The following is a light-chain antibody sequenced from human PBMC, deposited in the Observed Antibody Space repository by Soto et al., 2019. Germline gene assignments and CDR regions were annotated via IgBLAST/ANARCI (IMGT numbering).Light chain of an antibody. Sequence: DIQLTQSPSFLSASVGDRVTITCRASQGISSFLAWYQQKPGKAPKLLIYAASALQSGVPSRFSGSGSGTEFTLTISSLQPEDFATYYCQQLNSFPPTFGQGTQVDIK. CDR1: QGISSF. CDR2: AAS. V-gene: IGKV1-9*01. CDR3: QQLNSFPPT. J-gene: IGKJ1*01.